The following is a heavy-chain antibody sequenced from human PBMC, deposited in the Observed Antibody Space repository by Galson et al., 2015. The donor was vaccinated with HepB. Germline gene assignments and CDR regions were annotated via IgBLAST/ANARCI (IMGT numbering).Heavy chain of an antibody. CDR3: AHGLLAD. J-gene: IGHJ4*02. CDR2: IQRGDNT. CDR1: GFSVTSNM. V-gene: IGHV3-53*01. Sequence: SLRLSCAPSGFSVTSNMMSWVRQAPGKGLEWVSMIQRGDNTYYADSVRGRFTLSRDTSKSTLYLQMNTLRPEDTAVYYCAHGLLADWGQGTLVTVSS.